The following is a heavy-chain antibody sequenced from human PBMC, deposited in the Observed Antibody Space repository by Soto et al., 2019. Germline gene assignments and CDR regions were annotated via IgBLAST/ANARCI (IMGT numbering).Heavy chain of an antibody. V-gene: IGHV3-23*01. CDR3: ATFLWFGESMDGLDV. D-gene: IGHD3-10*01. CDR2: ISGSGGST. Sequence: GGSLRLSCAASGFTFSSYAMSWVRQAPGKGLEWVSAISGSGGSTYYADSVKGRFTISRDNSKNTLYLQMNSLRAEDTAVYYCATFLWFGESMDGLDVWGQGATVTVSS. CDR1: GFTFSSYA. J-gene: IGHJ6*02.